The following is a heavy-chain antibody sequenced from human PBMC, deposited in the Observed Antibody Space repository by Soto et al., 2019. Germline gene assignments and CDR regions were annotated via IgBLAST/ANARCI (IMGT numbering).Heavy chain of an antibody. V-gene: IGHV1-69*02. CDR1: GGTFSSYT. Sequence: ASVKVSCKASGGTFSSYTISWVRQAPGQGLEWMGRIIPILGIANYAQKFQGRVTITADKSTSTAYMELSSLRSEDTAVYYCARDGEDIVVVPAAFDPWGQGTLVTVSS. D-gene: IGHD2-2*01. CDR3: ARDGEDIVVVPAAFDP. CDR2: IIPILGIA. J-gene: IGHJ5*02.